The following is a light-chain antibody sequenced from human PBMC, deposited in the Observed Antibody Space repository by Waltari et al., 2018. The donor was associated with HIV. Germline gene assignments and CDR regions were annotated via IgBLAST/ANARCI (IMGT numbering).Light chain of an antibody. CDR1: QSVLYSSNNKNY. CDR3: QQYYSTPRT. CDR2: WAS. J-gene: IGKJ1*01. Sequence: DIVMTQSTDSLAVSLGARDTINCNSSQSVLYSSNNKNYLAWYQQTPGQPPKLLIYWASTRESGVPDRFSGSGSGTDFTLTISSLQAEDVAVYYCQQYYSTPRTFGQGTKVEIK. V-gene: IGKV4-1*01.